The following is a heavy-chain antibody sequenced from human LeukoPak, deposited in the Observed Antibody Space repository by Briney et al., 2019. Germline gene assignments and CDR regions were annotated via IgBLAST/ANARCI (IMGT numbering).Heavy chain of an antibody. V-gene: IGHV3-23*01. D-gene: IGHD3-3*01. J-gene: IGHJ4*02. Sequence: GGSLRLSCAASGFTFSSYAMRWVRQAPGKGLEWVSAISGSGGRTYYADSVKGRFTISRDNSKNTLYLQMNSLRAEDTAVYYCAKDKSPVLRFLEWLFGYWGQGTLVTVSS. CDR2: ISGSGGRT. CDR3: AKDKSPVLRFLEWLFGY. CDR1: GFTFSSYA.